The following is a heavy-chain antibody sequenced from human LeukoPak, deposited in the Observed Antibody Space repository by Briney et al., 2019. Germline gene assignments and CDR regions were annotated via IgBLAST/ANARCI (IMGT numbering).Heavy chain of an antibody. J-gene: IGHJ2*01. D-gene: IGHD1-26*01. Sequence: PGGSLRLSCAASGFTFSSYGMHWVRQAPGKGLEWVAVISYDGSNKYYADSVKGRFTVSRDNSKTTLYLQMNSLRAEDTAVYYCAKGNWGERLDWYFDLWGRGTLVTVSS. V-gene: IGHV3-30*18. CDR1: GFTFSSYG. CDR2: ISYDGSNK. CDR3: AKGNWGERLDWYFDL.